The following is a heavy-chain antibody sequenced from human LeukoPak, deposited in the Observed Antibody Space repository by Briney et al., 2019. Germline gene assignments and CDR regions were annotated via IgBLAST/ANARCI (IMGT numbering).Heavy chain of an antibody. CDR1: GGTFSSYA. D-gene: IGHD6-6*01. CDR2: IIPIFGTA. Sequence: GASVKVSCKASGGTFSSYAISWVRQAPGQGLEWMGGIIPIFGTANYAQKFQGRVTITADESTSTAYMELSSLRSEDTAVYYCATQAEYSSSSAFGSFDYWGQGTLVTVSS. V-gene: IGHV1-69*13. CDR3: ATQAEYSSSSAFGSFDY. J-gene: IGHJ4*02.